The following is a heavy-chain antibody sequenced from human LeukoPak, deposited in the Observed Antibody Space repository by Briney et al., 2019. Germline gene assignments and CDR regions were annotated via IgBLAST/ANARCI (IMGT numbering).Heavy chain of an antibody. CDR1: VFTFTNYW. Sequence: GGSLRLSCVASVFTFTNYWMSWVRQAPGKGLKWVASLRQDASEIHYVDSVEGRFTISRDNAQRSVFLQMNRLRVEDTAVYYCARGGYYRYDYWGQGTLVTVSS. CDR2: LRQDASEI. CDR3: ARGGYYRYDY. V-gene: IGHV3-7*01. D-gene: IGHD2-21*01. J-gene: IGHJ4*02.